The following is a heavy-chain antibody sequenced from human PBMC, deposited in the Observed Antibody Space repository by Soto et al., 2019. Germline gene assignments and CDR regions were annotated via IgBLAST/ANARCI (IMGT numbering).Heavy chain of an antibody. CDR3: ARGPREEVTATIYYYYGMDV. Sequence: SETLSVTCAVYVGSFSVYYWSWISQPPGKGLDWIGEINHSGSTNYNPSLKSRVTISVDTSKNQFSLKLSSVTAADTAVYYCARGPREEVTATIYYYYGMDVWGQGTTVTVSS. CDR1: VGSFSVYY. D-gene: IGHD2-21*02. V-gene: IGHV4-34*01. CDR2: INHSGST. J-gene: IGHJ6*02.